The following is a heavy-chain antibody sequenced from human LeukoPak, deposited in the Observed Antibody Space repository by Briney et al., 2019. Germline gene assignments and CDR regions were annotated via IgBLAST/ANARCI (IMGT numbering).Heavy chain of an antibody. V-gene: IGHV1-46*01. CDR1: GYTFSSYD. Sequence: ASVKVSCKASGYTFSSYDINWVRQATGQGLEWMGIINPSGGSTSYAQKFQGRVTMTRDTSTSTVYMELSSLRSEDTAVYYCAREPPDSRSGGLDYWGQGTLVTVSS. CDR2: INPSGGST. CDR3: AREPPDSRSGGLDY. J-gene: IGHJ4*02. D-gene: IGHD6-13*01.